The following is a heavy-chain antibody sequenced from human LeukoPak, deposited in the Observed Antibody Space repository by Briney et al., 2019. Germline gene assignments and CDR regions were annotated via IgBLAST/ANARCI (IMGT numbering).Heavy chain of an antibody. Sequence: HLGGSLRLSCAASGFTFSDYYMHWVRQAPGKGLVWVARMSGDASSTDYADSVKGRFTISRDNSKNTLYLQMNSLRAEDTAVYYCAKVSIVAATRSLFDYWGQGTLVTVSS. CDR3: AKVSIVAATRSLFDY. D-gene: IGHD2-15*01. CDR2: MSGDASST. V-gene: IGHV3-74*01. J-gene: IGHJ4*02. CDR1: GFTFSDYY.